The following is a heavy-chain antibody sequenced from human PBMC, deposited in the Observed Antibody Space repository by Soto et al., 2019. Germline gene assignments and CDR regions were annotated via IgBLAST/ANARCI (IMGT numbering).Heavy chain of an antibody. D-gene: IGHD3-10*01. Sequence: GGSLRLSCAASGFTFDDYAMHWVRQAPGKGLEWVSGISWNSGSIGYADSVKGRFTISRDNAKNSLYLQMNSLRAEDTALYYCALRGLPRGFGGYYYYMDVWGKGTTVTVSS. CDR2: ISWNSGSI. CDR3: ALRGLPRGFGGYYYYMDV. J-gene: IGHJ6*03. CDR1: GFTFDDYA. V-gene: IGHV3-9*01.